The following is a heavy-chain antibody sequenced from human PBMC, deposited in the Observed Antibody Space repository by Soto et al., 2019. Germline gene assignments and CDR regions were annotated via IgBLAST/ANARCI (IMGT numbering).Heavy chain of an antibody. V-gene: IGHV3-21*06. J-gene: IGHJ3*02. CDR2: ISTSGSYI. CDR3: ATIGDRDGFDI. D-gene: IGHD4-17*01. Sequence: EVQLVESGGGLVKPEESLRLSCAASGFTFSTYNMKWVRQAPGKGLEWVSSISTSGSYIFYAGSVRGRFTIFRDDAKNSLHLQMNSLRAEDTAVYYWATIGDRDGFDIWGQGTTVIVSS. CDR1: GFTFSTYN.